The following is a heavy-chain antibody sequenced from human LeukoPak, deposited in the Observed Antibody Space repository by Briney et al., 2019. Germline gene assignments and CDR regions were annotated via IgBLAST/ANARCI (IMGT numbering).Heavy chain of an antibody. V-gene: IGHV3-66*01. J-gene: IGHJ6*02. CDR2: IYSGGNT. D-gene: IGHD6-19*01. CDR1: GFTVSNSY. Sequence: GSLTLSCAASGFTVSNSYINWVRQAPGKGLEWVSIIYSGGNTYYADSGRVRFTISTDNSENTVYLPMNSLRAEDTAVYFCARPPGLAGHYSYYYGVDVWGQGTTVTVSS. CDR3: ARPPGLAGHYSYYYGVDV.